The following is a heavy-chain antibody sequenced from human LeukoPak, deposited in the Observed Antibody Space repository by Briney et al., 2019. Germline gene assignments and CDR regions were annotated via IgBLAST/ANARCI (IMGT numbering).Heavy chain of an antibody. CDR1: GDSVSSNSAA. J-gene: IGHJ3*02. V-gene: IGHV6-1*01. Sequence: SQTLSLTCAISGDSVSSNSAAWNWIRQSPSRGLEWLGRTYYRSKWYNDYAVSVKSRITINLDTSKNQFSLQLNSVTPEDTAVYYCARASPSNWNRVVGAFDIWGQGTMVTVSS. CDR3: ARASPSNWNRVVGAFDI. D-gene: IGHD1-1*01. CDR2: TYYRSKWYN.